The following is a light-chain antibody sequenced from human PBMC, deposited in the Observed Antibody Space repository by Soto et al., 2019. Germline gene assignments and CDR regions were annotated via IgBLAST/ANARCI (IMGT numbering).Light chain of an antibody. J-gene: IGLJ3*02. Sequence: QTVVTQEPSFSVSPGGTVTVTCGLSSGSVSTAHSPSWYQRTPGQTPRTLIYSTNSRSSGVPDRFSGSILGNKAALTITGAQAEDESDYYCVLYLGGGISLFGGGTKLTVL. CDR3: VLYLGGGISL. CDR2: STN. CDR1: SGSVSTAHS. V-gene: IGLV8-61*01.